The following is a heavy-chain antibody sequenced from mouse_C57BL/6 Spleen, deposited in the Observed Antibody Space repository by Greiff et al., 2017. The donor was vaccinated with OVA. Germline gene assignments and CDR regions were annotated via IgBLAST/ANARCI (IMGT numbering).Heavy chain of an antibody. V-gene: IGHV1-4*01. D-gene: IGHD2-4*01. J-gene: IGHJ4*01. Sequence: QVQLQQSGAELARPGASVKMSCKASGYTFTSYTMHWVKQRPGQGLEWIGYINPSSGYTKYNQKFKDKATLTADKSSSTAYMQLSSLTSEDSAVYYCAIPYDYGAMDYWGQGTSVTVSS. CDR1: GYTFTSYT. CDR3: AIPYDYGAMDY. CDR2: INPSSGYT.